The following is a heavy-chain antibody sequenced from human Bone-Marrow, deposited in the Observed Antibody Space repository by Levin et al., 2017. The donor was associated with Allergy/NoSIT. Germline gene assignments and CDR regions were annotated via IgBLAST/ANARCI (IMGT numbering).Heavy chain of an antibody. CDR2: ISYDGSNK. J-gene: IGHJ3*02. CDR3: ARDRERLSAYYYDSSGYDRDAFDI. CDR1: GFTFSSYA. V-gene: IGHV3-30-3*01. Sequence: GESLKISCAASGFTFSSYAMHWVRQAPGKGLEWVAVISYDGSNKYYADSVKGRFTISRDNSKNTLYLQMNSLRAEDTAVYYCARDRERLSAYYYDSSGYDRDAFDIWGQGTMVTVSS. D-gene: IGHD3-22*01.